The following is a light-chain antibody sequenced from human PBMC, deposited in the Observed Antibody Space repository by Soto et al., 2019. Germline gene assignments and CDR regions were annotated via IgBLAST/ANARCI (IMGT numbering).Light chain of an antibody. J-gene: IGKJ3*01. CDR3: QQYNSYLT. CDR1: QSISSW. Sequence: DIQMTQSPSTLSASVGDRVTITCRASQSISSWLAWYQQKPGKAPKLLIYDASSLESGVPSRFSGSGSGTEFTLTSSSLQPDDFSTYYCQQYNSYLTFGPGTKVDIK. V-gene: IGKV1-5*01. CDR2: DAS.